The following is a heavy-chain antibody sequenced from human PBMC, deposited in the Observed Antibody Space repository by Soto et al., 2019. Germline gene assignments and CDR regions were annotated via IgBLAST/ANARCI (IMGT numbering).Heavy chain of an antibody. V-gene: IGHV4-34*01. D-gene: IGHD2-15*01. CDR3: ARGSVVVVAATHRGYFDY. CDR2: INHSGST. J-gene: IGHJ4*02. CDR1: GGSFSGYY. Sequence: SETLSLTCAVYGGSFSGYYWSWSRQPPGKGLEWIGEINHSGSTNYNPSLKSRVTISVDTSKNQFSLKQSSVTAADTAVYYCARGSVVVVAATHRGYFDYWGQGTLVTVSS.